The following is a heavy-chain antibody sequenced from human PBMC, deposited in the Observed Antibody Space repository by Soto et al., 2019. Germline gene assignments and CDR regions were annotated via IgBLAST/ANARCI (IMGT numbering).Heavy chain of an antibody. CDR3: ARDRLRLGDLSLIGYFDY. Sequence: QVQLVESGGSVVQPGRSLRLSCEASGFTFTSYAMHWVRQAPGKGLEWVAVISYEGINEYYADSVKGRFTISRDNSKNTLFLQMSSLIVEDTAVYYCARDRLRLGDLSLIGYFDYWGQGTLVTVSS. J-gene: IGHJ4*02. CDR2: ISYEGINE. D-gene: IGHD3-16*02. V-gene: IGHV3-30*15. CDR1: GFTFTSYA.